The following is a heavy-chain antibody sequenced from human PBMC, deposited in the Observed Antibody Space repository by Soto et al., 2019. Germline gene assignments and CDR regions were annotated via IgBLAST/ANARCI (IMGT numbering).Heavy chain of an antibody. J-gene: IGHJ6*02. V-gene: IGHV1-3*01. CDR2: INAGNGNT. Sequence: ASVKVSCKASGYTFTNYAMHWVRQAPGQRLEWMGWINAGNGNTRYSQKFQGRVTITRDTSASTAYMELSSLRTEDTAVYFCARPTVLVPAAFYALDVWGQGTTVTVSS. D-gene: IGHD2-2*01. CDR1: GYTFTNYA. CDR3: ARPTVLVPAAFYALDV.